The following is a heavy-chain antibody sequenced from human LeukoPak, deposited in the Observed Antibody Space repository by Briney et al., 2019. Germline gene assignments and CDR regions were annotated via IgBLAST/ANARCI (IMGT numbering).Heavy chain of an antibody. V-gene: IGHV3-48*03. CDR3: ARDGDLAPDVPFDY. Sequence: GGSLRLSCAASGFTFSSYEMNWVRQAPGKGLEWVSYISSSGSTKYYVDSVKGRFTISRDNAKNSLYLQMNSLRAEDTAVYYCARDGDLAPDVPFDYWGQGTLDSVSA. CDR2: ISSSGSTK. D-gene: IGHD7-27*01. CDR1: GFTFSSYE. J-gene: IGHJ4*02.